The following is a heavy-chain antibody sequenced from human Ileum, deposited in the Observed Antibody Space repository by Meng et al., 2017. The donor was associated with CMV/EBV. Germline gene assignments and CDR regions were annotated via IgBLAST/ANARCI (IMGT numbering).Heavy chain of an antibody. Sequence: YSWAWIRQPPGKALEWIASIHWDGGTPKSPSLQSRVTTSVDTSKNQFSLTLNSVTAADTAVYYCARHQTDNFGPGSPFDYWGQGVLVTVSS. CDR1: YS. D-gene: IGHD3-10*01. J-gene: IGHJ4*02. CDR2: IHWDGGT. V-gene: IGHV4-39*01. CDR3: ARHQTDNFGPGSPFDY.